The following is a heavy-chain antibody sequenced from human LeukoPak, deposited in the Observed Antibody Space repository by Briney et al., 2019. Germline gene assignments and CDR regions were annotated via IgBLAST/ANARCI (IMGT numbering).Heavy chain of an antibody. D-gene: IGHD6-19*01. CDR3: ARDVPYSSGWSYYYYYGMDV. CDR1: GGTFSSYA. V-gene: IGHV1-69*13. Sequence: SVKVSCKASGGTFSSYAISWVRQAPGQGLEWMGGIIPIFGTANYAQKFQGRVTITADESTSTAYMELSSLRSEDTAVYYCARDVPYSSGWSYYYYYGMDVWGQGTTVTVSS. CDR2: IIPIFGTA. J-gene: IGHJ6*02.